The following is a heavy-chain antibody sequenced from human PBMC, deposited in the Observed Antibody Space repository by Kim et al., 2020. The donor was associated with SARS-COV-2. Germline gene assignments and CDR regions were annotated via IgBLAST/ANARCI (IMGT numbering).Heavy chain of an antibody. CDR2: ISGSGAAT. Sequence: GGSLRLSCPASGFAFSSYTMNWVRQAPGKGLEWVSVISGSGAATYFADSVNGRFTISRDNSKNTLYLQMNSLRAEDTAVYYCAKAYRSCSSTNRCQILTGGIDVWGQGTPVTVAS. CDR1: GFAFSSYT. J-gene: IGHJ6*02. CDR3: AKAYRSCSSTNRCQILTGGIDV. V-gene: IGHV3-23*01. D-gene: IGHD2-2*01.